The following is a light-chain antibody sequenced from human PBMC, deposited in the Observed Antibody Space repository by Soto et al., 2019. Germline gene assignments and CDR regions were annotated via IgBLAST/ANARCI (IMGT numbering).Light chain of an antibody. J-gene: IGKJ4*01. CDR3: QHYHSQSIT. CDR2: AAS. Sequence: DILLIQSPATLSASVGDRITITCRASENIFKFLAWYQQRSGSAPNLLIYAASDWERGVPSRFSGSGSGTEFTLTIDNLQPNDSATYFCQHYHSQSITFGGGTQVDVK. V-gene: IGKV1-5*01. CDR1: ENIFKF.